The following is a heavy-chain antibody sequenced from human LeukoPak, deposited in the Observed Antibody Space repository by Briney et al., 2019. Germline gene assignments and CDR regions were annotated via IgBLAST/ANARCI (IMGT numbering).Heavy chain of an antibody. CDR3: AGGPAVTTNDY. CDR1: GGSISSYY. D-gene: IGHD4-17*01. J-gene: IGHJ4*02. Sequence: PSETLSLTCTVSGGSISSYYWTWIRQTPGKGLEWIGFIHYTGSTNYNPSLKSRVTISADTSKSQFSLELTSVTAADTAVYYCAGGPAVTTNDYWGQGTLVTVFS. CDR2: IHYTGST. V-gene: IGHV4-59*01.